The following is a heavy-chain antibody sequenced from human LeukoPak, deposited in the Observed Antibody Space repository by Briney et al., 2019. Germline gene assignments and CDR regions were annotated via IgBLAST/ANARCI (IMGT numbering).Heavy chain of an antibody. CDR3: AKEREYYGWGSYYRGPMFDY. Sequence: PGRSLRLSCAASGFTFSNYAMSWVRQAPGKGLEWVSTISGSGGTTYYADSVKGRFTISRDNAKNALYLQMRSLRAEDTAVYYCAKEREYYGWGSYYRGPMFDYWGQGTLVTVTS. CDR2: ISGSGGTT. J-gene: IGHJ4*02. V-gene: IGHV3-23*01. CDR1: GFTFSNYA. D-gene: IGHD3-10*01.